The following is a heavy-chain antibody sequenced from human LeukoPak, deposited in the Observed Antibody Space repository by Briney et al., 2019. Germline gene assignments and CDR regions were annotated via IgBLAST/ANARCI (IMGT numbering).Heavy chain of an antibody. J-gene: IGHJ4*02. V-gene: IGHV3-21*01. Sequence: GGSLRLSCAASGFTFSSYSMNGVRQAPGKGLEWVSSISSSSSYIYYADSVKGRFTISRDNAKNSLYLQMNSLRAEDTAVYYCARVAVWYCSGGSCYPPDYWGQGTLVTVSS. CDR3: ARVAVWYCSGGSCYPPDY. CDR1: GFTFSSYS. D-gene: IGHD2-15*01. CDR2: ISSSSSYI.